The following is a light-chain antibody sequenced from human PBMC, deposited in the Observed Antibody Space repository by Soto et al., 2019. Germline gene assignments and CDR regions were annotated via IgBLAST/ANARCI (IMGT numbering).Light chain of an antibody. CDR1: SSNIGTNT. V-gene: IGLV1-44*01. CDR2: SNN. Sequence: QSVLIQPPSASGTPGQRVTISCSGSSSNIGTNTVNWYQQLPGTAPKLLIYSNNQRPSGVPDRVSGSKSGTSASLVISGLQSEDEADYYCAAWEDSLNGVVFGGGTKLTVL. CDR3: AAWEDSLNGVV. J-gene: IGLJ2*01.